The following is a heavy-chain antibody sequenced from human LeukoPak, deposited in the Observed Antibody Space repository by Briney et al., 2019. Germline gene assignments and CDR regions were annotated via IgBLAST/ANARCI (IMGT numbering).Heavy chain of an antibody. D-gene: IGHD5-12*01. J-gene: IGHJ4*02. CDR1: GYSISSGYY. CDR3: AKDRRGYDASHGGY. Sequence: SETLSLTCTVSGYSISSGYYWGWIRQPPGKGLEWIGSIYHSGSTYYNPSLKSRVTISVDTSKNQFSLKLSSVTAADTAVYYCAKDRRGYDASHGGYWGQGTLVTVSS. V-gene: IGHV4-38-2*02. CDR2: IYHSGST.